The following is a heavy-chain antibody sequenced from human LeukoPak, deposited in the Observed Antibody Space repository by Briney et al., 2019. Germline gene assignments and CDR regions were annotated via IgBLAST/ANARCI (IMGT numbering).Heavy chain of an antibody. CDR1: GDSISSYY. Sequence: SESLSLTCTVSGDSISSYYWSWIRQPPGKRLEWSGYIYYSGTTNYNPSLKSRVTISVDTSKNQFSLKLSSVTAADTAVYYCARHTSGTYLGDLDYRGQGTLVTVSS. J-gene: IGHJ4*02. V-gene: IGHV4-59*08. D-gene: IGHD1-26*01. CDR3: ARHTSGTYLGDLDY. CDR2: IYYSGTT.